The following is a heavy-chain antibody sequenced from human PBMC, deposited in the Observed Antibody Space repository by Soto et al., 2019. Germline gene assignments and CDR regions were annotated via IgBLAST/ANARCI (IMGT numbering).Heavy chain of an antibody. V-gene: IGHV5-51*01. J-gene: IGHJ4*02. D-gene: IGHD6-19*01. CDR3: ASLPRSGPSAY. CDR1: GYKVSTWHNFTSYW. CDR2: IYPGDSDT. Sequence: PGESLKISCMGSGYKVSTWHNFTSYWIAWVRQMPGEGLEWMGIIYPGDSDTRYSPSFQGQVTISADKSINSVYLQWSSLKASDTATYYCASLPRSGPSAYWGQGTLVTVSS.